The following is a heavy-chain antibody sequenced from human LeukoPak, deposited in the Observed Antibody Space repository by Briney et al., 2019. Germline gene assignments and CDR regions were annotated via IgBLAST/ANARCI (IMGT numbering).Heavy chain of an antibody. J-gene: IGHJ4*02. Sequence: GGSLRLSCAASGFTFSSYSMNWVRQAPGKGLEWVSSISSSSSYIYYADSVKGRFTISRDNAKSSLYLQMNSLRAEDTAVYYCARGQGGYSYGYYDYWGQGTLVTVSS. D-gene: IGHD5-18*01. CDR3: ARGQGGYSYGYYDY. CDR1: GFTFSSYS. V-gene: IGHV3-21*01. CDR2: ISSSSSYI.